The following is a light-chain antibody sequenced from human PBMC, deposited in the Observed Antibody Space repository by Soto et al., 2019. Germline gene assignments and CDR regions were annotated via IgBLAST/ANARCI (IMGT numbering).Light chain of an antibody. V-gene: IGKV1-9*01. CDR3: QQLDSYPRT. Sequence: DIQLTQSPSFLSASVGDRVTITCRASQDISSYLAWYQQKPGKAPKLLIYAASTLQSGVPSRFSGSGSGAEFTLTISSLQPEDFATSYCQQLDSYPRTFGQGTKLEIK. J-gene: IGKJ2*01. CDR1: QDISSY. CDR2: AAS.